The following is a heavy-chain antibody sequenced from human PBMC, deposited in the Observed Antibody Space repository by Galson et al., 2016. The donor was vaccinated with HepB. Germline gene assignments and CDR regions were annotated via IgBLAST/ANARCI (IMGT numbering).Heavy chain of an antibody. Sequence: PALVKPTQTLTLTCTFSGFSLYTSGAGVGWLRQPPGKAPEWLAFIYWNDDKRYSPSLKSRLTVSKDTSRNQVVLTMTNMDPVDTGTYYFAHRTYSYGPLDFWGQGTLVTVSS. CDR3: AHRTYSYGPLDF. CDR2: IYWNDDK. J-gene: IGHJ4*02. CDR1: GFSLYTSGAG. V-gene: IGHV2-5*01. D-gene: IGHD5-18*01.